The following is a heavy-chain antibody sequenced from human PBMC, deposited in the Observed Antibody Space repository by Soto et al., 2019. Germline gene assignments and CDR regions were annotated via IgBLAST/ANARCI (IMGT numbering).Heavy chain of an antibody. D-gene: IGHD1-20*01. V-gene: IGHV3-23*01. CDR3: AKGRFSITGTKIYYYYYYGMDV. CDR2: ISGSGGST. J-gene: IGHJ6*02. CDR1: GFTFSSYA. Sequence: PGGSLRLSCAASGFTFSSYAMSWVRQAPEKGLEWVSAISGSGGSTYYADSVKGRFTISRDNSKNTLYLQMNSLRAEDTAVYYCAKGRFSITGTKIYYYYYYGMDVWGQGTTVTVSS.